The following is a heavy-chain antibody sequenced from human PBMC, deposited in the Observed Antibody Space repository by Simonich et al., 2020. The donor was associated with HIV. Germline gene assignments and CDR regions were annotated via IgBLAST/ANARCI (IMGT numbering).Heavy chain of an antibody. V-gene: IGHV3-30*07. Sequence: QVQLVESGGGVVQPGRSLRLSCAASGFTFSSYAMHWVRQAQGKGLEWVAVISYDGSNKYYPDSVKGRFTISRDNSKNTLYLQMNSLRAEDTAVYYCASGGSISSVWADDYWGQGTLVTVSS. D-gene: IGHD3-16*01. CDR1: GFTFSSYA. CDR2: ISYDGSNK. CDR3: ASGGSISSVWADDY. J-gene: IGHJ4*02.